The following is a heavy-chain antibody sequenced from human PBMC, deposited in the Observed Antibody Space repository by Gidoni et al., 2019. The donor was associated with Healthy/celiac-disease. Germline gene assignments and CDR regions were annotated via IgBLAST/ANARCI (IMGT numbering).Heavy chain of an antibody. D-gene: IGHD1-7*01. J-gene: IGHJ6*02. V-gene: IGHV3-9*01. CDR2: ISWNSGSI. CDR1: GFTFDDYA. Sequence: TASGFTFDDYAMHWVRQAPGKGLEWVSGISWNSGSIGYADSVKGRFTISRDNAKNSLYLQMNSLRAEDTALYYCAKDNSAGTTRGHYYYGMDVWGQGTTVTVSS. CDR3: AKDNSAGTTRGHYYYGMDV.